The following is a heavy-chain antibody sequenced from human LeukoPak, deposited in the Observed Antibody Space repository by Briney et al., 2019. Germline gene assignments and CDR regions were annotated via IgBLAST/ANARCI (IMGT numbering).Heavy chain of an antibody. CDR1: GFTFSSYG. CDR2: ISGSAGST. V-gene: IGHV3-23*01. D-gene: IGHD3-22*01. CDR3: AKYIPSSSGYDY. J-gene: IGHJ4*02. Sequence: PGGSLRLSCAASGFTFSSYGMYWVRQAPGKGLEWVSVISGSAGSTYYADSVKGRFTISRDNSKNTLYLQMNSLRAGDTAVYYCAKYIPSSSGYDYWGQGTLVTVSS.